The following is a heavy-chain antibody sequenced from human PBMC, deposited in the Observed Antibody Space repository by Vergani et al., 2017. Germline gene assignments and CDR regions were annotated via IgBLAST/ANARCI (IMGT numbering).Heavy chain of an antibody. CDR3: ARAPRDLAGQAFDI. Sequence: QVQLQESGPGLVKPSQTLSLTCTVAGGSISSGGYYWSWIRQHPGKGLEWSGYIYYSGSTYYNPSLKSRVTISVDTSKNQFSLKLSSVTAADTAVYYCARAPRDLAGQAFDIWGQGTMVTVSS. J-gene: IGHJ3*02. CDR2: IYYSGST. V-gene: IGHV4-31*03. D-gene: IGHD6-19*01. CDR1: GGSISSGGYY.